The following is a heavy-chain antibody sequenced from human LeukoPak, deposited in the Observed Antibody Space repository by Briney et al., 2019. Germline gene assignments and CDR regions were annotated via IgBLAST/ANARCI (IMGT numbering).Heavy chain of an antibody. CDR2: FDPEDGET. D-gene: IGHD2-2*02. J-gene: IGHJ4*02. CDR3: ARDLNGYTADH. Sequence: GASVKVSCKASGDTFTSYYMHWVRQAPGKGLEWMGGFDPEDGETIYAQKFQGRVTMTEDTSTDTAYMELSSLRSEDTAVYYCARDLNGYTADHWGQGTLVTVSS. V-gene: IGHV1-24*01. CDR1: GDTFTSYY.